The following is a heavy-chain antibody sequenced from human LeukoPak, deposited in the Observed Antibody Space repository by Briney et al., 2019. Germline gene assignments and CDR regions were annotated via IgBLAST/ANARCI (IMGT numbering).Heavy chain of an antibody. CDR2: INGDESEK. V-gene: IGHV3-7*01. D-gene: IGHD4-17*01. CDR3: TRGHYGDYA. Sequence: GGSLRLSCAASGFTFNGYWMNWVRQAPGKGLEWVANINGDESEKYYEDSVKGRFTISRDNARNSLYLQMNSLRAEDTAVYYCTRGHYGDYAWGRGTLVTVSS. CDR1: GFTFNGYW. J-gene: IGHJ2*01.